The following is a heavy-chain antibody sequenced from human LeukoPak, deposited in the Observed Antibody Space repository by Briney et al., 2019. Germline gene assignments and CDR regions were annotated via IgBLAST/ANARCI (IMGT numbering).Heavy chain of an antibody. CDR3: ARVVPVHEYYNSYMDV. J-gene: IGHJ6*03. CDR1: GFPFMTYA. CDR2: LTRGSSNI. D-gene: IGHD1-1*01. Sequence: GSLRLSCEASGFPFMTYAMNWVRQSPGKGLEWVAFLTRGSSNIQYAESVKGRFTISRDNGKDSLFLQMKSLRAEDTAVYYCARVVPVHEYYNSYMDVWGKGTTVTVSS. V-gene: IGHV3-48*01.